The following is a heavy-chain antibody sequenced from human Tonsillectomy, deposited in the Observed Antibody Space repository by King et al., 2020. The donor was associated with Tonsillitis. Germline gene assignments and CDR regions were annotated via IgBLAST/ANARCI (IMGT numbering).Heavy chain of an antibody. Sequence: VQLVESGGGLVQPGGSLRLSCAASGFTVSSNYMSWVRQAPGKGLEWVSVIYSGGSTYYADSVKGRFTISRDNSKNTLYLQMNSLRAEDTAVYYCARVLWSSSWYYFDYWGQGTLVTVSS. J-gene: IGHJ4*02. CDR3: ARVLWSSSWYYFDY. D-gene: IGHD6-13*01. CDR1: GFTVSSNY. V-gene: IGHV3-66*01. CDR2: IYSGGST.